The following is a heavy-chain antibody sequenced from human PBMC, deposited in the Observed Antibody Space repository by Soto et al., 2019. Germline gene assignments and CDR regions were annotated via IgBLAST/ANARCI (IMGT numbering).Heavy chain of an antibody. J-gene: IGHJ6*02. CDR3: ATTFLAYCGGDCYSPFYYGMDV. V-gene: IGHV5-51*01. CDR1: GYSFTSYW. Sequence: GESLKISCKGSGYSFTSYWIGWVLQMPGKGLEWMGIIYPGDSDTRYSPSFQGQVTISADKSISTAYLQWSSLKASDTAMYYCATTFLAYCGGDCYSPFYYGMDVWGQGTTVTVSS. CDR2: IYPGDSDT. D-gene: IGHD2-21*02.